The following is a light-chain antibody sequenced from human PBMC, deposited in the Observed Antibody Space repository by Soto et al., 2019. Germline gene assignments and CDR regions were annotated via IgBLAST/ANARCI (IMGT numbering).Light chain of an antibody. V-gene: IGKV1-39*01. CDR2: AAS. J-gene: IGKJ4*01. CDR1: QSISSY. CDR3: QQSYSTPL. Sequence: DIQMTQSPSSLSASVGDRVTITCRASQSISSYLNWYQQKPGKAPKLLIYAASSLQSGVPSRFSGSGSGTDFTLTISSLQPEDSATYYCQQSYSTPLLGGGTKVDIK.